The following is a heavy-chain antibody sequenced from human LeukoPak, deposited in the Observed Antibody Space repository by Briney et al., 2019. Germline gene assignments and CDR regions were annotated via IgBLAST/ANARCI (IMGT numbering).Heavy chain of an antibody. D-gene: IGHD2-15*01. CDR2: LNPKSGAT. J-gene: IGHJ4*02. Sequence: ASVKVSCKASGYTFIDYYMHWVRQAPGQGLEWMGWLNPKSGATNFAQKFQGRVTMTRDTSITTAYMGLSRLRSDDTAVYYCARDLGFCSGGSCGSMTTVTSYDYWGQGTLVTVSS. CDR3: ARDLGFCSGGSCGSMTTVTSYDY. CDR1: GYTFIDYY. V-gene: IGHV1-2*02.